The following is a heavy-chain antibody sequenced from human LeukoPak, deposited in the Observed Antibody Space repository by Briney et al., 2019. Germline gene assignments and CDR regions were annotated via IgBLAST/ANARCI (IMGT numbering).Heavy chain of an antibody. CDR3: ATNGYRAIFGVVNNWFDP. Sequence: ASVKDSCKVSGYTLTELSMHWVRQAPGKGLEWMGGFDPEDGETIYAQKFQGRVTMTEDTSTDTAYMELSSLRSEDTAVYYCATNGYRAIFGVVNNWFDPWGQGTLVTVSS. J-gene: IGHJ5*02. D-gene: IGHD3-3*01. CDR1: GYTLTELS. V-gene: IGHV1-24*01. CDR2: FDPEDGET.